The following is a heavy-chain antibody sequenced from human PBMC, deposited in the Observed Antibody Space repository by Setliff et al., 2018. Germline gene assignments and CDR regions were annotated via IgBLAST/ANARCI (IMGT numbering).Heavy chain of an antibody. J-gene: IGHJ4*02. CDR3: ARTVYYDSSGYGV. Sequence: GASVKVSCKASGYTFSTYGITWVRQAPGQGLEWMGWISAYNGNTNYAQKLQGRVTMTTDTSTSTAYMELRSLRSDDTAVYYCARTVYYDSSGYGVWGQGTQGTVSS. D-gene: IGHD3-22*01. V-gene: IGHV1-18*01. CDR1: GYTFSTYG. CDR2: ISAYNGNT.